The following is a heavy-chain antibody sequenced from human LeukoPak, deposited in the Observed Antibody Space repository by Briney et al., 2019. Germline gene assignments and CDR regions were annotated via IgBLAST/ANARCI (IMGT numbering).Heavy chain of an antibody. V-gene: IGHV1-18*01. J-gene: IGHJ5*02. CDR2: ISAYNGNT. CDR3: ARGGYYGSGNDFRFDP. CDR1: GYTFTSYG. D-gene: IGHD3-10*01. Sequence: ASVKVSCKASGYTFTSYGISWVRQAPGQGLEWMGWISAYNGNTHYAQKLQGRVTMTTDTSTSTVYMELRSLRSDDTAVYYCARGGYYGSGNDFRFDPWGQGTVVTVSS.